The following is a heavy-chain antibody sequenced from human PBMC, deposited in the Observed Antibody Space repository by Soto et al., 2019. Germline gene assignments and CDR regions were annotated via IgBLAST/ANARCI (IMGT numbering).Heavy chain of an antibody. J-gene: IGHJ5*02. CDR2: ISGSGGST. D-gene: IGHD3-10*01. V-gene: IGHV3-23*01. CDR1: GFTFSSYA. CDR3: AKDRGITMVRGVNWFDP. Sequence: GGSLRLSCAASGFTFSSYAMSWVRQAPGKGLEWVSAISGSGGSTYYADSVKGRFTISRDNSKNTLYLQMNSLRAEDTAVYYCAKDRGITMVRGVNWFDPWGQGTLVTVS.